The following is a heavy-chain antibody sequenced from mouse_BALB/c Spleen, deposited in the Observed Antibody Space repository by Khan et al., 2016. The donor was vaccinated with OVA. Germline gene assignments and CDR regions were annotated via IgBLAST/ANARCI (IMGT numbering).Heavy chain of an antibody. CDR3: ARPPYFSYTLDY. V-gene: IGHV9-3-1*01. J-gene: IGHJ4*01. CDR1: GYTFTNCG. Sequence: LVESGPELKKPGETVKISCKASGYTFTNCGMNWVKQSPGKALKWMGWINTYTGEPTYADDFKGRFAFSLETSATTAYLQINNLKNEDTATYFCARPPYFSYTLDYWGQGTSVTVSS. CDR2: INTYTGEP. D-gene: IGHD2-10*01.